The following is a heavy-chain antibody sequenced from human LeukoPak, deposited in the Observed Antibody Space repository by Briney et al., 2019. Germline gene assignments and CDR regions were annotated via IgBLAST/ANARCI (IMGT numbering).Heavy chain of an antibody. CDR3: ARGNLDWSNNQCYFDY. V-gene: IGHV3-48*04. CDR2: ISSSGSTI. D-gene: IGHD3/OR15-3a*01. J-gene: IGHJ4*02. CDR1: GFTFSSYG. Sequence: GGSLRLSCAASGFTFSSYGMNWVRQAPGKGLEWVSYISSSGSTIYYADSVKGRFTISRDNAKNSLYLQMNSLRAEDTAVYYCARGNLDWSNNQCYFDYWGQGTLVTVSS.